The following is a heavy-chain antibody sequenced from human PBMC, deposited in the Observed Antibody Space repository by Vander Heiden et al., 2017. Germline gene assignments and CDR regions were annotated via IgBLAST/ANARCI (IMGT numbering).Heavy chain of an antibody. CDR3: AKDPNGDYVGAFDI. Sequence: EVQLLESGGGLVQPGGSLRLSCAPSGFTFSKYAMSWVRQAPGKGPEWVSGTSATGGGTYYADSVKGRFTISRDNSKNMLYLQMSSLRAEDTAVYYCAKDPNGDYVGAFDIWGQGTMVNVSS. CDR2: TSATGGGT. V-gene: IGHV3-23*01. D-gene: IGHD4-17*01. J-gene: IGHJ3*02. CDR1: GFTFSKYA.